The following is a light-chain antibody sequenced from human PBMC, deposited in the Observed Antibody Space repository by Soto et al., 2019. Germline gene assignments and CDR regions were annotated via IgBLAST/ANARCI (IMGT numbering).Light chain of an antibody. Sequence: QSALTQPASGSGSPGQSITIACTGTSSDVGGYNYVSWYQQHPGKAPKLMIYEVSNRPSGVSNRFSGSKSGNTASLTIFGLQAEDEADYYCSSYTSSSTLVFGTGTKVTVL. V-gene: IGLV2-14*01. CDR3: SSYTSSSTLV. J-gene: IGLJ1*01. CDR2: EVS. CDR1: SSDVGGYNY.